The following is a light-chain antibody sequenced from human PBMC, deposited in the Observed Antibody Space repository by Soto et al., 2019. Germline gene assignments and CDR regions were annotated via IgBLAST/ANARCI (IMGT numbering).Light chain of an antibody. J-gene: IGKJ5*01. CDR2: DAT. Sequence: AIRMTQSPSSFSASTGDRVSITCRATQDVGTYLAWYQQIPGKAPKLLIYDATSVQSGVPSRFSGSGSGTDFTLTINSLQPEDFATYYCQQSYIPPITFGQGTRLEIK. V-gene: IGKV1-8*01. CDR3: QQSYIPPIT. CDR1: QDVGTY.